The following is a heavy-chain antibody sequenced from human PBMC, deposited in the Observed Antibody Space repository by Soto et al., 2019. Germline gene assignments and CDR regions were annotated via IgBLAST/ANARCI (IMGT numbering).Heavy chain of an antibody. D-gene: IGHD7-27*01. CDR2: TYYRSKWYN. J-gene: IGHJ5*02. V-gene: IGHV6-1*01. CDR1: GDSVSSNSAA. Sequence: KQSQTLSLTCAISGDSVSSNSAAWNWIRQSPSRGLEWLGRTYYRSKWYNDYAVSVKSRITINPDTSKNQFSLQLNSVTPEDTAVYYCASGGSIALTGDNWFDPWGQGTLVTVSS. CDR3: ASGGSIALTGDNWFDP.